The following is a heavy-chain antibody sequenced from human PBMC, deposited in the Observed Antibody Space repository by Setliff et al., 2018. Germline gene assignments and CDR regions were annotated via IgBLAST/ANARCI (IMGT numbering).Heavy chain of an antibody. CDR2: INPSGGST. J-gene: IGHJ1*01. D-gene: IGHD3-22*01. Sequence: SVQVSCKASGYTFTSYYMHWVRQAPGQGLEWMGIINPSGGSTSYAQKFQGRVTMTRDTSTSTVYMELSSLRSEDTAVYYCARGGGGPDSSGYFEYFQHWGQGTLVTV. V-gene: IGHV1-46*01. CDR1: GYTFTSYY. CDR3: ARGGGGPDSSGYFEYFQH.